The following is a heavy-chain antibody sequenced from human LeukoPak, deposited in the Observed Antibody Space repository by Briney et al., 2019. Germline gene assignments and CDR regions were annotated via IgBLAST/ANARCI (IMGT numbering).Heavy chain of an antibody. V-gene: IGHV1-69*13. Sequence: GASVKVSCKASGYTFTSYAMNWVRQAPGQGLEWMGGIIPIFGTANYAQKFQGRVTITADESTSTAYMELSSLRPEDTAVYYCAGEILRYYDRDYYYYMDVWGKGTTVTISS. D-gene: IGHD3-22*01. CDR1: GYTFTSYA. J-gene: IGHJ6*03. CDR3: AGEILRYYDRDYYYYMDV. CDR2: IIPIFGTA.